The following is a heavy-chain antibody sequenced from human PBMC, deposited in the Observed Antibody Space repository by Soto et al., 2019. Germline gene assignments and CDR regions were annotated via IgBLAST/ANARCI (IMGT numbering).Heavy chain of an antibody. V-gene: IGHV4-59*01. Sequence: PSETLSLTRTVSGGSISSYYWSWIRQPPGKGLEWIGYIYYSGSTNYNPSLKSRVTISVDTSKNQFSLKLSSVTAADTAVYYCARVYCGGDCYWGDHYYFDYWGQGTLVTVSS. D-gene: IGHD2-21*01. CDR3: ARVYCGGDCYWGDHYYFDY. CDR1: GGSISSYY. J-gene: IGHJ4*02. CDR2: IYYSGST.